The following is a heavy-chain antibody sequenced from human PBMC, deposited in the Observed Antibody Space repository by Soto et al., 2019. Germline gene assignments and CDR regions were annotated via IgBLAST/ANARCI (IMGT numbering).Heavy chain of an antibody. V-gene: IGHV3-48*03. J-gene: IGHJ6*02. D-gene: IGHD2-2*01. CDR1: GFTFGSYE. CDR2: ISSSGSTI. CDR3: ARDLRPYCSSTSCHSYGMDV. Sequence: PGGSLRLSCAASGFTFGSYEMNWVRQAPGKGLEWVSYISSSGSTIYYADSVKGRFTISRDNAKNSLYLQMNSLRAEDTAVYYCARDLRPYCSSTSCHSYGMDVWGQGTTVTVSS.